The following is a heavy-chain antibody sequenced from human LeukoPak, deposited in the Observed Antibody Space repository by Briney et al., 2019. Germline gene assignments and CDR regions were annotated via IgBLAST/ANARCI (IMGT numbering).Heavy chain of an antibody. CDR3: ARDALRGYSYDLTIDY. D-gene: IGHD5-18*01. V-gene: IGHV1-69*01. Sequence: SVKVSCKASGGTFSRYAISWVRQAPGQGLEWMGGIIPIFGTANYAQKFQGRVTITADESTSTAYMELSSLRSEDTAVYYCARDALRGYSYDLTIDYWGQGTLVTVSS. CDR1: GGTFSRYA. CDR2: IIPIFGTA. J-gene: IGHJ4*02.